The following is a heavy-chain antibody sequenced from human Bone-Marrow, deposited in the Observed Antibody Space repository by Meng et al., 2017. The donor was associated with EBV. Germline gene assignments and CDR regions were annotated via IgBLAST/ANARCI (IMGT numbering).Heavy chain of an antibody. J-gene: IGHJ5*02. CDR1: GGSISRSNW. CDR3: ARADFSDYGDPNWFDP. CDR2: IYHSGST. Sequence: QVQLQGAGPGLGKPSGTLSLTCAVVGGSISRSNWWSWVRQPPGKGLEWIGEIYHSGSTNYNPSLKSRVTISVDKSKNQFSLKLSSVTAADTAVYYCARADFSDYGDPNWFDPWGQGTLVTVSS. V-gene: IGHV4-4*02. D-gene: IGHD4-17*01.